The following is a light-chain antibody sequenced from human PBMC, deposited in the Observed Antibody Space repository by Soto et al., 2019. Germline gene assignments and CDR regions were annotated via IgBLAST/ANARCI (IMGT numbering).Light chain of an antibody. Sequence: DIPMTQSPSTLSASVGDRVTITCRASQSMSTWLAWYQQKPGKAPKLLIYKASSLESGVPSRFSGSGSGTEFTLTISSLQPDDFATYYCQQFYSYPITFGQGTRLEIK. CDR2: KAS. CDR3: QQFYSYPIT. CDR1: QSMSTW. J-gene: IGKJ5*01. V-gene: IGKV1-5*03.